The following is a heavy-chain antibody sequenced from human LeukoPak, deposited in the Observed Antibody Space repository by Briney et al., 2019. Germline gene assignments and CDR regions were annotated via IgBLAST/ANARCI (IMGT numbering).Heavy chain of an antibody. J-gene: IGHJ4*02. V-gene: IGHV4-34*01. CDR2: INHSGST. CDR1: GGSFSGYY. CDR3: ATVPNYSSGYYLDY. Sequence: SETLSLTCAVYGGSFSGYYWSWIRQPPGKGLEWIGEINHSGSTNYNPSLKSRVTISVDTSKNQFPLKLSSVTAADTAVYYCATVPNYSSGYYLDYWGQGTLVTVSS. D-gene: IGHD3-22*01.